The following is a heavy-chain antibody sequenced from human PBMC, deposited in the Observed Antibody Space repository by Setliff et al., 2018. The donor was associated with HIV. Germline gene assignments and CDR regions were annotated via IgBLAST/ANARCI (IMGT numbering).Heavy chain of an antibody. CDR1: GFSFSSYD. CDR3: ATTHHYARSGYYG. J-gene: IGHJ4*02. D-gene: IGHD3-22*01. Sequence: GGSLRLSCAASGFSFSSYDMHWVRQGAGKSLEWVSAIDSSGETYYSGSVKGRFTISRENAKNSLYLQMNSLTVGDRAVYYCATTHHYARSGYYGWGQGTLVTVSS. CDR2: IDSSGET. V-gene: IGHV3-13*01.